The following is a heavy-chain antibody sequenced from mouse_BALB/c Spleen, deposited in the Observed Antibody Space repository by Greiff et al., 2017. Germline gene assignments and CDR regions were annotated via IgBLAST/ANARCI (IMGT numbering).Heavy chain of an antibody. D-gene: IGHD2-10*02. Sequence: VQLQQSGTVLARPGASVKMSCTASGYSFTSYWMHWVKQRPGQGLEWIGAIYPGNSDTSYNQKFKGKAKLTAVTSASTAYMELSSLTNEDSAVYYCTRSGEYGNYFYAMDYWGQGTSVTVSS. CDR3: TRSGEYGNYFYAMDY. CDR2: IYPGNSDT. V-gene: IGHV1-5*01. J-gene: IGHJ4*01. CDR1: GYSFTSYW.